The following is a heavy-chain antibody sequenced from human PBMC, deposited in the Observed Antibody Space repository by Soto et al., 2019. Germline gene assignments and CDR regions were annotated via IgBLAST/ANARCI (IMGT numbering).Heavy chain of an antibody. CDR2: IKKDGSEK. CDR1: GFTFSSYW. Sequence: EVQLVQSGGGLVQPGGSLRLSCVASGFTFSSYWMAWVRQAPGKGLEWVANIKKDGSEKFYVDFVEGRFTISRDNAKNSLYLQMNSLRVEDTAVYYCARLPYSGRYSYWYFDLWGRGTLVSVSS. V-gene: IGHV3-7*03. CDR3: ARLPYSGRYSYWYFDL. J-gene: IGHJ2*01. D-gene: IGHD1-26*01.